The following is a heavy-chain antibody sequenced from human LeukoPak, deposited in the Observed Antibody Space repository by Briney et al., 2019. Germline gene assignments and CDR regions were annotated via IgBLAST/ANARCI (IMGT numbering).Heavy chain of an antibody. CDR2: INPSGGST. Sequence: AASVKVSCKASGYTFNTYYMHWVRQAPGQGLEWMGIINPSGGSTSYAQKFQGRVTMTSDMSTSTVYMELSSLRSEDTAVYYCARRSSGYYYSLDYWGLGTLVTVSS. D-gene: IGHD3-22*01. CDR1: GYTFNTYY. CDR3: ARRSSGYYYSLDY. J-gene: IGHJ4*02. V-gene: IGHV1-46*02.